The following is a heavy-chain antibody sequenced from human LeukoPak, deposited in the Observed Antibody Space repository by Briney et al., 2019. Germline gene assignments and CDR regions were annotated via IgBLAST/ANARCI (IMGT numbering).Heavy chain of an antibody. D-gene: IGHD3-16*01. Sequence: GGSLRLSCAASGFTFSGYGMHWVRQAPGKGLEWVAVIWYDGSNKYYADSVKGRFTISRDNSKNTLYLQMNSLRAEDTAVYYCASMGGSRDYWGQGTLVTVSS. CDR2: IWYDGSNK. CDR1: GFTFSGYG. V-gene: IGHV3-33*01. CDR3: ASMGGSRDY. J-gene: IGHJ4*02.